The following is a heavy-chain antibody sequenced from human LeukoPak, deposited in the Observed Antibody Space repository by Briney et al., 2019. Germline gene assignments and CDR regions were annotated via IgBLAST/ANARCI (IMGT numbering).Heavy chain of an antibody. J-gene: IGHJ5*02. CDR2: IYYSGST. Sequence: SETLSLTCTVSGGSISSYYWSWIRQPPGKGLEWIGYIYYSGSTNYNPSLKGRVAISVDTSKNQFSLKLSSVTAADTAVYYCARGPGWFDPWGQGTLVTVSS. CDR3: ARGPGWFDP. CDR1: GGSISSYY. V-gene: IGHV4-59*01.